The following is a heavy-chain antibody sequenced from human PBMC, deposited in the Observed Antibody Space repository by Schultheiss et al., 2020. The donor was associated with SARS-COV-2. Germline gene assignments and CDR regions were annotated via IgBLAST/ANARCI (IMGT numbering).Heavy chain of an antibody. CDR3: ASIERVLEWEPKFDH. CDR2: ISNSGGIM. J-gene: IGHJ4*02. V-gene: IGHV3-48*03. D-gene: IGHD1-26*01. Sequence: GGSLRLSCAASGFTFSSFEMSWVRQAPGKGLEWLAYISNSGGIMYYADSVKGRFTISRDNSKNSLYLQLDSLRVEDTAHYYCASIERVLEWEPKFDHWGQGTLVTVSS. CDR1: GFTFSSFE.